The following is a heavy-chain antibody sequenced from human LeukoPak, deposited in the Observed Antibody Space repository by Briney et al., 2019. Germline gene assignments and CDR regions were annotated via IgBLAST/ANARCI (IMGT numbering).Heavy chain of an antibody. CDR2: IKQDGSEK. V-gene: IGHV3-7*05. D-gene: IGHD1-7*01. CDR1: GFTFSSYW. CDR3: ARVQTTRLYYFDY. J-gene: IGHJ4*02. Sequence: GGSLRLSCAASGFTFSSYWMSWVRQAPGKGLEWVANIKQDGSEKYYVDSVKGRFTISRDNAKNSLYLQMNSLRAEDTAVYYCARVQTTRLYYFDYWGQGTLVTVSS.